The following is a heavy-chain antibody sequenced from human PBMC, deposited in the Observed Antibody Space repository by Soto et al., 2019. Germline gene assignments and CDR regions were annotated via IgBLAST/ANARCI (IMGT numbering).Heavy chain of an antibody. J-gene: IGHJ6*02. CDR1: GFTFSSCT. D-gene: IGHD2-15*01. Sequence: EVHLVESGGGLVKPGGSLRLSCAVSGFTFSSCTMNWVHQAPGKGLEWVSSISPSTSHIYYADSVKGRFTISRDNAKNSLFRQMNSLRAEDTAVYYCSGCSGGACHQNYGMDVWGQGTTVTVSS. CDR2: ISPSTSHI. V-gene: IGHV3-21*01. CDR3: SGCSGGACHQNYGMDV.